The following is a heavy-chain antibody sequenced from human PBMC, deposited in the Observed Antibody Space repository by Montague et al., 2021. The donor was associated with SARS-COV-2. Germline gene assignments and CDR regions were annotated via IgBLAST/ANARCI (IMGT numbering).Heavy chain of an antibody. CDR3: AKGSSGYPHYFDY. CDR2: ISSDSVGST. V-gene: IGHV3-23*01. CDR1: GFTFSNYG. J-gene: IGHJ4*02. Sequence: SLRLSCAASGFTFSNYGISWVRQAPGKGPEWVSAISSDSVGSTNYADSVRGRFTISRDNSKNTLYVQMNSLRAEDTAVYYCAKGSSGYPHYFDYWDQGTLVTVSS. D-gene: IGHD3-22*01.